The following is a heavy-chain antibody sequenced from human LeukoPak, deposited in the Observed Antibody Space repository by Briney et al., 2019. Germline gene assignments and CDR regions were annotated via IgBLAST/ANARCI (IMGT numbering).Heavy chain of an antibody. CDR3: ARGGGNYGDYSTSVDY. V-gene: IGHV3-48*03. CDR1: GFTFSSYE. J-gene: IGHJ4*02. CDR2: ISSSGSTI. D-gene: IGHD4-17*01. Sequence: PGRSLRLSCAASGFTFSSYEMNWVRQAPGKGLEWVSYISSSGSTIYYADSVKGRFTISRDNAKNSLYLQMNSLRAEDTAVYYCARGGGNYGDYSTSVDYWGQGTLVTVSS.